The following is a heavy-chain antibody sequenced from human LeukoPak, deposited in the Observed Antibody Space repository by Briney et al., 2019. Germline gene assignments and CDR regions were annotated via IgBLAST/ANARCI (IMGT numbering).Heavy chain of an antibody. D-gene: IGHD3-10*01. CDR1: GFIFSNYI. Sequence: GGSLRLSCAASGFIFSNYIIHWVRQAPGEGLEWVAVISKDGRSEYYADSVKGRFTISRDNSKNTLYLQMNSLTTEDTAVYYCARDRGLAPFDPWGQGTLVTVSS. CDR2: ISKDGRSE. V-gene: IGHV3-30*04. J-gene: IGHJ5*02. CDR3: ARDRGLAPFDP.